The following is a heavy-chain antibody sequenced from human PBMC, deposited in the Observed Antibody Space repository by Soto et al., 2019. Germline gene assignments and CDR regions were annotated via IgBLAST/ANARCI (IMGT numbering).Heavy chain of an antibody. CDR3: ASGIQLWVRRMNNGYSG. D-gene: IGHD5-18*01. Sequence: QVQLVQSGAEVKKPESSVMVSCKSPGGTFSTYAISWVRQAPGQGLEWMGGSISKFGTANYAQRFQDRVTISSDESTNTVYLELSRLISEDTDVYYGASGIQLWVRRMNNGYSGWGQGTLVTVSP. CDR1: GGTFSTYA. CDR2: SISKFGTA. J-gene: IGHJ1*01. V-gene: IGHV1-69*05.